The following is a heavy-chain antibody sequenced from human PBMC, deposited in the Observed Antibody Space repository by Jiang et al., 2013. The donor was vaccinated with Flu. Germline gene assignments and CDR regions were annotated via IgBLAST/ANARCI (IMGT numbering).Heavy chain of an antibody. CDR3: ARYYDATGGYLDY. D-gene: IGHD4/OR15-4a*01. J-gene: IGHJ4*02. V-gene: IGHV6-1*01. CDR2: TYYRSKWYT. Sequence: QTLSLTCAISGDNVSSNSAAWNWIRQSPSRGLEWLGRTYYRSKWYTEYAVSVKSRISFNPDTSKNQFSLQLNSVTPEDTAVYYCARYYDATGGYLDYWGQGTLVTVSS. CDR1: GDNVSSNSAA.